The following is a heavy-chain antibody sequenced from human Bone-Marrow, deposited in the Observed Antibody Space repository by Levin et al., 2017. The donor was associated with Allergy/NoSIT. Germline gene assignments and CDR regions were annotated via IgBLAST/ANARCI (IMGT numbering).Heavy chain of an antibody. D-gene: IGHD6-19*01. CDR1: GFTFRSFG. CDR2: ISYDGDRT. J-gene: IGHJ3*02. V-gene: IGHV3-30*03. Sequence: PGGSLRLSCATSGFTFRSFGMHWVRQVPGKGLEWLAIISYDGDRTYYADSVKGRFTISRDNYKETLYLEMNSLRPDDTAIYYCAVIDNSGWFSVLGPLDIWGQGTQVTVSS. CDR3: AVIDNSGWFSVLGPLDI.